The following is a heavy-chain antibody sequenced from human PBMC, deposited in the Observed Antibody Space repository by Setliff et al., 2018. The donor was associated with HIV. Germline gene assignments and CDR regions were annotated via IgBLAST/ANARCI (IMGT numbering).Heavy chain of an antibody. CDR3: ASIELAAMVPVDY. CDR2: ISGLGGGTI. Sequence: GGSLRLSCATSGFTFDSYSIIWVRQAPGKGLEWVSYISGLGGGTIYYADSVKGRFTISRDNAKNSLFLQMNSLRAEDTAVYYCASIELAAMVPVDYWGQGTLVTVSS. V-gene: IGHV3-48*04. D-gene: IGHD5-18*01. CDR1: GFTFDSYS. J-gene: IGHJ4*02.